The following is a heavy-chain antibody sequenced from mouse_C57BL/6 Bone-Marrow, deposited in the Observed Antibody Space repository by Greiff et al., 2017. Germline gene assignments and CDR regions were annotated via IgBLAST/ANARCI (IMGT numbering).Heavy chain of an antibody. CDR3: ASEIYYYGSSWGRDY. Sequence: DVQLQESGGDLVKPGGSLKLSCAASGFTFSSYGMSWVRQTPDKRLEWVATISSGGSYTYYPDSVKGRFTISRDNAKNTLYLQMSSLKSEDTAMYYCASEIYYYGSSWGRDYWGQGTTLTVSS. J-gene: IGHJ2*01. CDR2: ISSGGSYT. V-gene: IGHV5-6*01. CDR1: GFTFSSYG. D-gene: IGHD1-1*01.